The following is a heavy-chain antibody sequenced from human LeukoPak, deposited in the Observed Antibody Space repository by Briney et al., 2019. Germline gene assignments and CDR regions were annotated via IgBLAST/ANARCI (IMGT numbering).Heavy chain of an antibody. J-gene: IGHJ6*02. Sequence: GGSLRLSCSASGFTFSSYAMSWVRQAPGKGLEWVSAISGSGGSTYYADSVKGRFTISRDNSKNTLYLHMNSLRAEDTAVYYCARRGVLWFGELFYYGMDVWGQGTTVTVSS. V-gene: IGHV3-23*01. D-gene: IGHD3-10*01. CDR1: GFTFSSYA. CDR3: ARRGVLWFGELFYYGMDV. CDR2: ISGSGGST.